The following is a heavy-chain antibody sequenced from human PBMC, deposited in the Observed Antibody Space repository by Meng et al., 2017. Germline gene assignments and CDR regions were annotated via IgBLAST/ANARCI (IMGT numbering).Heavy chain of an antibody. J-gene: IGHJ3*02. Sequence: GGSLRLSCAASGFTVSSNYMSWVRQAPGKGLEWVSVIYSGGSTYYADSVKGRFTISRDNSKNTLYLQMNSLRAEDTAVYYCARGSRYSSSWYDAFDIWGQGTMVTVSS. D-gene: IGHD6-13*01. V-gene: IGHV3-66*02. CDR2: IYSGGST. CDR3: ARGSRYSSSWYDAFDI. CDR1: GFTVSSNY.